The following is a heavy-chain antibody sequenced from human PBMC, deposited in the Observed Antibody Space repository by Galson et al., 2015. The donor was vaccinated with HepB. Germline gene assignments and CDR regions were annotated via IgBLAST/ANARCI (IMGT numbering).Heavy chain of an antibody. D-gene: IGHD6-13*01. Sequence: SLRLSCAASGFMFNRYSMNWVRQSPGKGLEWLSNISGGSSYIYDADSVKGRFTISRDNARNSLYLQMNSLRAEDTAVYYCVSAAFSGTWYAPGDFWGQGTLVTVSS. V-gene: IGHV3-21*01. CDR1: GFMFNRYS. CDR3: VSAAFSGTWYAPGDF. J-gene: IGHJ4*02. CDR2: ISGGSSYI.